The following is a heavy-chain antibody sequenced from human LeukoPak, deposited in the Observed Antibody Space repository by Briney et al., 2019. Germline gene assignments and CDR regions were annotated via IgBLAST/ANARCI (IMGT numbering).Heavy chain of an antibody. CDR3: ARNTPEDAFDI. CDR2: ISSSGRTI. CDR1: GFTFSTYE. V-gene: IGHV3-48*03. Sequence: GGSLRLSCAASGFTFSTYEMNRVRQAPGKGLEWVSYISSSGRTIYYADSVKGRFTISRDNAKNSLYLQMNSLRAEDTAVYYCARNTPEDAFDIWGQGTMVTVSS. J-gene: IGHJ3*02.